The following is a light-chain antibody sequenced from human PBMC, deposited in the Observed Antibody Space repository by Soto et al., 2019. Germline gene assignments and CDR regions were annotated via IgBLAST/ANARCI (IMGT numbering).Light chain of an antibody. V-gene: IGKV3D-15*01. CDR3: QQYNNWPPYT. CDR2: GAS. CDR1: QSVSSS. Sequence: ESVLTQSPGTLSLSPGERATLSCRASQSVSSSYLAWYQQKPGQAPRLLIYGASSRATGIPARFSGSGSGTEFTLTISSVQSEDFAVYYCQQYNNWPPYTFGQGTKVDIK. J-gene: IGKJ2*01.